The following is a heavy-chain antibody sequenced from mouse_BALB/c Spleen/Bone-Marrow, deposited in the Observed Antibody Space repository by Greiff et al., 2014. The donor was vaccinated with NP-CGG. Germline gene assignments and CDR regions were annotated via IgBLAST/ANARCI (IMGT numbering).Heavy chain of an antibody. CDR1: GFSFTSYG. D-gene: IGHD2-1*01. Sequence: QVQLQQSGPSLVQPSQSLSITCTVSGFSFTSYGVHWVRQSPGKGLEWLGVIWRGGSTDYNAAFMSRLSITKDNSKSQVFFKMNNLQADDTAIYYCAKRGNYGYFDYWGQGTTLTVSS. V-gene: IGHV2-5-1*01. CDR3: AKRGNYGYFDY. CDR2: IWRGGST. J-gene: IGHJ2*01.